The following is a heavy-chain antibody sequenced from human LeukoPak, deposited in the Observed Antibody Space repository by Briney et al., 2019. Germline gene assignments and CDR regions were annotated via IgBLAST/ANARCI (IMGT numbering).Heavy chain of an antibody. Sequence: SETLSLTCTVAGGSLSSYYLSWIRQPPGKGLEWIGYIYYSGSTNYNPSLKSRVTISVDTSKDQFSLKLSSVTAADTAVYYCAREPGEPTRSDAFDTWGQGTMVTVSS. CDR3: AREPGEPTRSDAFDT. CDR2: IYYSGST. D-gene: IGHD2-15*01. V-gene: IGHV4-59*12. CDR1: GGSLSSYY. J-gene: IGHJ3*02.